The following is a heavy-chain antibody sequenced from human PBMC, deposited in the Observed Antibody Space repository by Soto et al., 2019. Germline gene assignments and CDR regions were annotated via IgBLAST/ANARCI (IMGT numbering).Heavy chain of an antibody. V-gene: IGHV1-46*01. D-gene: IGHD2-21*02. Sequence: ASVKVSCKASGYTFTSYCMHWVRQAPGQGLEWMGIINPSGGSTSYAQKFQGRVTMTRDTSTSTVYMELSSLRSEDTAVYYCARDRAYCGGDCFEPDAFDIWGKGTMVTVSS. CDR1: GYTFTSYC. CDR2: INPSGGST. CDR3: ARDRAYCGGDCFEPDAFDI. J-gene: IGHJ3*02.